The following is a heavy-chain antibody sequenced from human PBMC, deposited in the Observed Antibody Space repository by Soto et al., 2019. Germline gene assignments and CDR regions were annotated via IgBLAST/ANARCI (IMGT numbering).Heavy chain of an antibody. V-gene: IGHV3-7*05. CDR1: GFSFGSYW. CDR3: ARDFTGEDY. D-gene: IGHD4-4*01. CDR2: IKEDGREK. Sequence: GGSLRLSCATSGFSFGSYWMTWIRQAPGKGLEWVANIKEDGREKNYVDSVKGRFTISRHNSKNTLYLQMNSLRAEDTAVYYCARDFTGEDYWGQGTLVTVSS. J-gene: IGHJ4*02.